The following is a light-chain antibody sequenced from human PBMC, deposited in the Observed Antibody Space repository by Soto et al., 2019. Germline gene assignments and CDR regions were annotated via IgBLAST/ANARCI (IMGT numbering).Light chain of an antibody. V-gene: IGKV1-39*01. J-gene: IGKJ1*01. CDR2: AAS. CDR3: QQYASYSPT. Sequence: DIQMTQSPSSLSASVGARVTITCRASQGISTYLNWYQQKPGKAPKLLIYAASSLQSGVPSRFSGSGSETDFTLTISSLQPDDFATYYCQQYASYSPTFGQGTKVDIK. CDR1: QGISTY.